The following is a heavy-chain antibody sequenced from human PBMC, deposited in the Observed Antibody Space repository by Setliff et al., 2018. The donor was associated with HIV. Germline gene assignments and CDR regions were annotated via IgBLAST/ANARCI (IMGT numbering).Heavy chain of an antibody. D-gene: IGHD5-12*01. CDR2: INASGDKT. CDR3: GRDYRSWIRAIGY. V-gene: IGHV1-46*03. J-gene: IGHJ4*02. CDR1: GFNFTNYY. Sequence: RASVKVSCKASGFNFTNYYIHWVRQAPGEGLEWVGVINASGDKTNYAQKFQGRLIITKDTSTSTVYMELSSLRSDDTAVYYCGRDYRSWIRAIGYWGQGTQVTVSS.